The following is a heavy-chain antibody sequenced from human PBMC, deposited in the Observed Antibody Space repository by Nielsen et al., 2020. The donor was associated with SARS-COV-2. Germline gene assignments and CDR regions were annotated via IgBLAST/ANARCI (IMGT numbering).Heavy chain of an antibody. V-gene: IGHV1-24*01. CDR3: ATPKYYYDSSGYPPFDY. CDR2: FDPEDGET. Sequence: ASVKVSCKASGYTFTDYYIHWVRQAPGQGLEWMGGFDPEDGETIYAQKFQGRVTMTEDTSTDTAYMELSSLRSEDTAVYYCATPKYYYDSSGYPPFDYWGQGTLVTVSS. J-gene: IGHJ4*02. D-gene: IGHD3-22*01. CDR1: GYTFTDYY.